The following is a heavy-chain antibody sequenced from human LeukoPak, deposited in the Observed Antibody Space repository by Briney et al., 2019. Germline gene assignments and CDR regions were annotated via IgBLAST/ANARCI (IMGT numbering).Heavy chain of an antibody. CDR1: GFTVSSKY. CDR2: IYSGGDT. Sequence: RGGSLRLSCAASGFTVSSKYMTWVRQAPGKGLEWLSAIYSGGDTYYADSVRGRFTISRDNSKNMVYLQMRSLRAEDTAAYYCVRDRSASSDYYALGYWGQGTLVTVSS. D-gene: IGHD3-22*01. V-gene: IGHV3-66*01. J-gene: IGHJ4*02. CDR3: VRDRSASSDYYALGY.